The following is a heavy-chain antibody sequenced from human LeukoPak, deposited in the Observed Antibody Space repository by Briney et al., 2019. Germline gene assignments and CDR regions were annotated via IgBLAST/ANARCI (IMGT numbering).Heavy chain of an antibody. CDR2: IIPIFGTA. D-gene: IGHD6-13*01. CDR1: GGTFSSYA. V-gene: IGHV1-69*01. CDR3: ARSSPYSSSWYSVYYGMDV. Sequence: SVKVSCKASGGTFSSYAISWVRQAPGQGLEWMGGIIPIFGTANYAQKFQGRVTITADESTSTAYMELSSLRSEDTAVYYCARSSPYSSSWYSVYYGMDVWGQGTTVTVSS. J-gene: IGHJ6*02.